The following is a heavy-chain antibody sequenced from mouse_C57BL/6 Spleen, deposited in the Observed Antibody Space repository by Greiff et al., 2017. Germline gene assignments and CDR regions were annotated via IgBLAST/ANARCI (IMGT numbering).Heavy chain of an antibody. CDR2: INPSSGYT. CDR1: GYTFTSYT. D-gene: IGHD1-1*01. Sequence: LVESGAELARPGASVKMSCKASGYTFTSYTMHWVKQRPGQGLEWIGYINPSSGYTKYNQKFKDKATLTAGKSSSTAYMQLSSLTSEDSAVYYCARAYGSSWYFDVWGTGTTVTVSS. CDR3: ARAYGSSWYFDV. V-gene: IGHV1-4*01. J-gene: IGHJ1*03.